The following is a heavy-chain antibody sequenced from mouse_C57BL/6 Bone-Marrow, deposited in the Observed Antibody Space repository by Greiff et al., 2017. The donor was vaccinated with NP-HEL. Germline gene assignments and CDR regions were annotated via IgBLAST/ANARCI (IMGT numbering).Heavy chain of an antibody. CDR1: GYTFTSYW. D-gene: IGHD2-4*01. CDR2: IYPGSGST. CDR3: ANYDYAGYFDY. J-gene: IGHJ2*01. V-gene: IGHV1-55*01. Sequence: QVQLQQPGAELVKPGASVKMSCKASGYTFTSYWITWVKQRPGQGLEWIGDIYPGSGSTNYNEKFKSKATLTVETSSSTAYMQLSSLTSEDSAVYYCANYDYAGYFDYWGQGTTLTVSS.